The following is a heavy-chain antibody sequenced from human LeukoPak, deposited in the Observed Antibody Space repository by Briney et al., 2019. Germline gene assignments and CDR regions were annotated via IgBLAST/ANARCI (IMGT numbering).Heavy chain of an antibody. CDR3: AKDLITTTRQV. Sequence: PVRSLRLSCAASGFTFSSYGMHWVRQAPGKGLEWVAVISYDGSNKYYADSVKGRFTISRDNSKNTLYLQMNSLRAEDTAVYYCAKDLITTTRQVWGQGTLVTVSS. D-gene: IGHD3-3*01. CDR1: GFTFSSYG. CDR2: ISYDGSNK. V-gene: IGHV3-30*18. J-gene: IGHJ4*02.